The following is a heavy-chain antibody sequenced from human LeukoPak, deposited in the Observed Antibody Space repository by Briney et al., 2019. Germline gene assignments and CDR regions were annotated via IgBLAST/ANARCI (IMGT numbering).Heavy chain of an antibody. Sequence: GGSLRLPCAASGFTFSRHAMSWVRQAPGKALEWVSLISSGHNTYYADSVKGRFTISRDNYKNTLYLQMNSLRAEDTGVYYCAKRPLSGSPYWGQGTLVTVSS. D-gene: IGHD1-26*01. CDR2: ISSGHNT. J-gene: IGHJ4*02. CDR3: AKRPLSGSPY. V-gene: IGHV3-23*01. CDR1: GFTFSRHA.